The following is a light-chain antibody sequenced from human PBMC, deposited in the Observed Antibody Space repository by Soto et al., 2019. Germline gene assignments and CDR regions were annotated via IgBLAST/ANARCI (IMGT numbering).Light chain of an antibody. J-gene: IGLJ2*01. CDR2: EVS. CDR3: TSYASTSPHVI. Sequence: QSALTQPASVSGSPGQSITISCTGTSSDVGGYNFVSWYQQYPDKAPKLLIYEVSNRPSGVSNRFSGSKSGNTASLTISGLQTDDEGDYYCTSYASTSPHVILGGGTKVTVL. V-gene: IGLV2-14*03. CDR1: SSDVGGYNF.